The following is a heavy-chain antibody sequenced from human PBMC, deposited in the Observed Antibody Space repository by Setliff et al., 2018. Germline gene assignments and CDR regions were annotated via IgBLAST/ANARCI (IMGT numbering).Heavy chain of an antibody. CDR3: AKGGGRYHSAS. D-gene: IGHD1-26*01. J-gene: IGHJ4*02. CDR2: ICHSGST. Sequence: SETLSLTCTVYGASFNHYFCKWIRQPPGKGLEWIGEICHSGSTNYNPSLRSPVTISIDKSKNQFSLKLTSVTAADTAVYYCAKGGGRYHSASWGQGILVTVSS. CDR1: GASFNHYF. V-gene: IGHV4-34*01.